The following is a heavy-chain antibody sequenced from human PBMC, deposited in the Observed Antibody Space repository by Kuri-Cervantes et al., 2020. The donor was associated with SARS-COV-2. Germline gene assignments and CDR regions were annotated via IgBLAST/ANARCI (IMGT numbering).Heavy chain of an antibody. CDR2: ISSSSSYI. CDR3: ARDPEISWYFDL. J-gene: IGHJ2*01. CDR1: GFTFSSYS. Sequence: GESLKISCAASGFTFSSYSMNWVRQAPGKGLEWVSSISSSSSYIYYADSVKGRFTISRDSAKSSLYLQMNSLRVEDTAVYYCARDPEISWYFDLWGRGTLVTVSS. V-gene: IGHV3-21*01. D-gene: IGHD3-3*02.